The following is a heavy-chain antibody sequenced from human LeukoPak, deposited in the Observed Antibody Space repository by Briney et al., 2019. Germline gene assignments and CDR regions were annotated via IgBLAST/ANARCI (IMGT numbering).Heavy chain of an antibody. CDR2: FDPEDGET. D-gene: IGHD1-26*01. V-gene: IGHV1-24*01. CDR3: ATAVVVGDAFDI. J-gene: IGHJ3*02. CDR1: GYTLTELS. Sequence: ASVKVSCKVSGYTLTELSMHWVRQAPGKGLEWMGGFDPEDGETIYAQKFQGRVTMTEDTSTDTAYMELSSLRSEDTAVYYCATAVVVGDAFDIWGQGTMVTASS.